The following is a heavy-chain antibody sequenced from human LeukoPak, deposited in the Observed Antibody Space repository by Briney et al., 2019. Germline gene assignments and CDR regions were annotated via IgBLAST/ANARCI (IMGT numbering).Heavy chain of an antibody. J-gene: IGHJ5*02. V-gene: IGHV4-59*01. D-gene: IGHD2-2*01. Sequence: SETLSLTCTVSGGSISSYYWSWIRQPPGKGLEWIGYIYYSGSTNYNPSLKSRVTISVDTSKNQFSLKLSSVTAADTAVYYCARDFRPYQLLSPHNWFDPWGQGTLVTVSS. CDR1: GGSISSYY. CDR3: ARDFRPYQLLSPHNWFDP. CDR2: IYYSGST.